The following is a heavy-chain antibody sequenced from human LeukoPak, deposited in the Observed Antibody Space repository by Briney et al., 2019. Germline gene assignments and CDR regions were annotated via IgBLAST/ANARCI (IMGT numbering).Heavy chain of an antibody. V-gene: IGHV4-59*01. Sequence: PSETLSLTCTVSGGSISSYYWSWIRQPPGKGLEWIGYIYYSGSTNYNPSLKSRVTISVDTSKNQFSLKLSSVTAADTAVYYCARALRRDGYKGWFDPWGQGTLVTVSS. D-gene: IGHD5-24*01. J-gene: IGHJ5*02. CDR1: GGSISSYY. CDR2: IYYSGST. CDR3: ARALRRDGYKGWFDP.